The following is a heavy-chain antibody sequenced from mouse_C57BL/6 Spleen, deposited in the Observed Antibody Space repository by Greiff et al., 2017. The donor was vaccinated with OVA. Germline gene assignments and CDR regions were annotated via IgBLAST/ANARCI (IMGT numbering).Heavy chain of an antibody. Sequence: EVQGVESVAELVRPGASVKLSCTASGFNIKNTYMHWVKQRPEQGLEWIGRIDPANGNTKYAPKFQGKATITADTSSNTAYLQLSSLTSEDTAIYYCARSWDYDEEAWFAYWGQGTLVTVSA. CDR3: ARSWDYDEEAWFAY. D-gene: IGHD2-4*01. J-gene: IGHJ3*01. CDR1: GFNIKNTY. V-gene: IGHV14-3*01. CDR2: IDPANGNT.